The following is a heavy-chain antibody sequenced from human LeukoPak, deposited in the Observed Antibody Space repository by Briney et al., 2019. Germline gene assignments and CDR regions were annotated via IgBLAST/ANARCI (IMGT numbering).Heavy chain of an antibody. CDR1: GGSISSSSYY. Sequence: SETLSLTCTVSGGSISSSSYYWGWIRQPPGKGLEWIGEINHSGSTNYNPSLKSRVTISVDTSKNQFSLKLSSVTAADTAVYYCAGTHYYGSGSYDEVRSYYFDYWGQGTLVTVSS. CDR2: INHSGST. CDR3: AGTHYYGSGSYDEVRSYYFDY. D-gene: IGHD3-10*01. J-gene: IGHJ4*02. V-gene: IGHV4-39*07.